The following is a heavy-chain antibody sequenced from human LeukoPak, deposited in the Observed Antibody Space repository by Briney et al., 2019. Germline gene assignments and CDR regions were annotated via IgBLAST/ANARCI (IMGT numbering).Heavy chain of an antibody. Sequence: GESLKISCKGSGYSFTSYWIGWVRQMPGKGLEWMGIIYPGDSDTRYSPSFQGQVTISADKSISTAYLQWSSLKASDTAMYYCAMTRDYYDSSGYSLGYWGQGTLVTVSS. J-gene: IGHJ4*02. CDR3: AMTRDYYDSSGYSLGY. CDR2: IYPGDSDT. D-gene: IGHD3-22*01. CDR1: GYSFTSYW. V-gene: IGHV5-51*01.